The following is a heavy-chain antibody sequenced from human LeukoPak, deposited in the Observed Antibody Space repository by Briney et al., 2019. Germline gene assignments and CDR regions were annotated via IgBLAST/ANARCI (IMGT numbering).Heavy chain of an antibody. Sequence: VASVKVSCKASGYTFTSYYMHWVRQAPGQGLEWMGIINPSGGSTSYAQKFQGRVTMTRDTSTSTVYMELSSLRSEDTAAYYCARDADIMITFGGVITPGTYYFDYWGQGTLVTVSS. CDR2: INPSGGST. V-gene: IGHV1-46*01. J-gene: IGHJ4*02. CDR3: ARDADIMITFGGVITPGTYYFDY. CDR1: GYTFTSYY. D-gene: IGHD3-16*01.